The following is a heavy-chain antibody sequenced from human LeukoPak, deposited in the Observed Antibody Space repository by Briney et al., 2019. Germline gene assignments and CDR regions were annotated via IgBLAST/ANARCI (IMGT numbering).Heavy chain of an antibody. CDR3: AKRRTAVRDTFDI. CDR2: ISYDGSNK. Sequence: GGSLRLSCAASGFTFSSYAMHWVRQAPGKGLEWVAVISYDGSNKYYADSVKGRFTISRDNSKNTLYLQMSSLRAEDTALYYCAKRRTAVRDTFDIWGQGTVVTVSS. D-gene: IGHD1-1*01. V-gene: IGHV3-30*04. CDR1: GFTFSSYA. J-gene: IGHJ3*02.